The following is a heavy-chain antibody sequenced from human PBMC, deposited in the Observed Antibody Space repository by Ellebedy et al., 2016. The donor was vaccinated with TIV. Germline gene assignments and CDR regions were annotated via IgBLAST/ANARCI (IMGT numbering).Heavy chain of an antibody. D-gene: IGHD6-13*01. Sequence: SLKISCAASGFTFDDYAMHWVRHVPGKGLEWVSGLSWNSGSIGYADSVKGRFTIYSDKAKNSLYLQMDSMKAEDTALYYCAKASLTTVGSCMDVWGQGTTVTVSS. J-gene: IGHJ6*02. CDR3: AKASLTTVGSCMDV. CDR2: LSWNSGSI. CDR1: GFTFDDYA. V-gene: IGHV3-9*01.